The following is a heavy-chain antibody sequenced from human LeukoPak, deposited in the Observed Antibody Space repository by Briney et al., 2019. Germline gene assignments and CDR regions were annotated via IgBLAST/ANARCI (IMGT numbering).Heavy chain of an antibody. Sequence: ASEKVSCKASGYTFTSYGISWVRQAPGQGLEWMGWISAYNGNTNYAQKLQGRVTMTTDTSTSTAYMELRRLRSDDTAVYYCARVGLRYFDWLFGYWGQGTLVTVSS. J-gene: IGHJ4*02. CDR1: GYTFTSYG. V-gene: IGHV1-18*01. CDR2: ISAYNGNT. CDR3: ARVGLRYFDWLFGY. D-gene: IGHD3-9*01.